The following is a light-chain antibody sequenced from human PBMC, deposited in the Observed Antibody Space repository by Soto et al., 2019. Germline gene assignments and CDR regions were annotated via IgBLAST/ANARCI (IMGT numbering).Light chain of an antibody. CDR3: QHYNDWPPTWT. CDR2: GAS. J-gene: IGKJ1*01. CDR1: QSVSSK. V-gene: IGKV3-15*01. Sequence: EIVMTQSPATLSVSPGERATLSCRASQSVSSKLAWYQQKPGQAPRVLIYGASTRATGIPARFSGSGSGTESPLTISSLQTEDFAVYYCQHYNDWPPTWTFGQGTRVQIK.